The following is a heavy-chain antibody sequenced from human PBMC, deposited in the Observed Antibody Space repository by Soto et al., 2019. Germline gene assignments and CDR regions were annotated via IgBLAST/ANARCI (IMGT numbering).Heavy chain of an antibody. Sequence: EVQLVESGGGLVKPGGSLRLSCAASGFTFSDYYINWVRQAPGKGLEWVSSISSSSSDIYYADSVKGRFTVSRDNAKNSLSLQMNSLRAEDTAVYYCAREIRYCGGGSCYTVGAFDIWGQGTMVTVSS. J-gene: IGHJ3*02. CDR2: ISSSSSDI. D-gene: IGHD2-15*01. V-gene: IGHV3-21*01. CDR1: GFTFSDYY. CDR3: AREIRYCGGGSCYTVGAFDI.